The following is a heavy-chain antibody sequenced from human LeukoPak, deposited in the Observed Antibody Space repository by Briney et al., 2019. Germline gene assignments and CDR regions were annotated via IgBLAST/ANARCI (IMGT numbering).Heavy chain of an antibody. CDR2: ISSSSSTI. D-gene: IGHD1-26*01. CDR3: ARELVGAGFDY. Sequence: PGGSLRLSCAASGFTFSSYSMNWVRQTPGKGLEWVSYISSSSSTIYYADSVKGRFTISRDNAKNSLYLQMNSLRAEDTAVYYCARELVGAGFDYWGQGTLVTVSS. CDR1: GFTFSSYS. J-gene: IGHJ4*02. V-gene: IGHV3-48*01.